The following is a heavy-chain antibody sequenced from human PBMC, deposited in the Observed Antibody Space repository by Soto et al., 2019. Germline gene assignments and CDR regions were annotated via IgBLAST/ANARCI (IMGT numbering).Heavy chain of an antibody. V-gene: IGHV4-31*03. CDR1: GGSISSGGYY. CDR3: ARVIAAAGTGTWFDP. Sequence: QVQLQESGPGLVKPSQTLSLTCTVSGGSISSGGYYWSWIRQHPGKGLEWIGYIYYSGSTYYNPSLKSRVTISVDPSKNQFSLKLSSVTAADTAVYYCARVIAAAGTGTWFDPWGQGTLVTVSS. D-gene: IGHD6-13*01. CDR2: IYYSGST. J-gene: IGHJ5*02.